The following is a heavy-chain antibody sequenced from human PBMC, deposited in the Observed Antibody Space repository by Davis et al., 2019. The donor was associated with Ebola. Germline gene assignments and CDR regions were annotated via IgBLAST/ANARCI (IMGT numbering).Heavy chain of an antibody. CDR1: GFIFDDYG. CDR3: ARGPVGRYPYYFEY. CDR2: TNWNGASI. V-gene: IGHV3-20*04. Sequence: GGSLRLSCATSGFIFDDYGVSWVRQAPGKGLEWLSGTNWNGASIGYADSVKGRFTISRDNGKKSLYLQMNSLRADDTAFYYCARGPVGRYPYYFEYWGQGTLVTVSS. D-gene: IGHD1-26*01. J-gene: IGHJ4*02.